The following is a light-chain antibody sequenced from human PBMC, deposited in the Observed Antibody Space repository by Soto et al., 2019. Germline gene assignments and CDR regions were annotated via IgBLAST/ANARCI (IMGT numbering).Light chain of an antibody. CDR3: QQRSNWPPIT. CDR2: DAS. CDR1: QSISTY. V-gene: IGKV3-11*01. Sequence: ETVLTQSPATLSLSPGERATLSCRASQSISTYLAWYQQKPGQAPRLLIYDASNRAAVIPARCSGSGSGTGFTLTISSLEPEDFAVYYCQQRSNWPPITFGQGTRLEIK. J-gene: IGKJ5*01.